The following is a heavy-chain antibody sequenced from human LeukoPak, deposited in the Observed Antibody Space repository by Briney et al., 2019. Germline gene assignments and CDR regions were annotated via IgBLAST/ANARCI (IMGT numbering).Heavy chain of an antibody. CDR1: GYAFTGYY. D-gene: IGHD3-9*01. CDR3: ARDPPQKYYDILTGYSGGFDP. CDR2: ISAYNGNT. J-gene: IGHJ5*02. V-gene: IGHV1-18*04. Sequence: ASVKVSCKASGYAFTGYYMHWVRQAPGQGLEWMGWISAYNGNTNYAQKLQGRVTMTTDTSTSTAYMELRSLRSDDTAVYYCARDPPQKYYDILTGYSGGFDPWVQGTLVTVSS.